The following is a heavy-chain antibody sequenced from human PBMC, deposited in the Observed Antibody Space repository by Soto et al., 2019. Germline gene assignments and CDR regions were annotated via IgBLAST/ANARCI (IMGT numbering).Heavy chain of an antibody. Sequence: ASVRFPCKASGYTFTAYYMHWVQQAPGQGLEWMGWINPNSGGTNYAQKFQGWVTMTRDTSISTAYMELSRLRSDDTAVYYCARGFGSSCDGMDVWGQGTTVTVSS. V-gene: IGHV1-2*04. CDR3: ARGFGSSCDGMDV. J-gene: IGHJ6*02. CDR1: GYTFTAYY. D-gene: IGHD6-13*01. CDR2: INPNSGGT.